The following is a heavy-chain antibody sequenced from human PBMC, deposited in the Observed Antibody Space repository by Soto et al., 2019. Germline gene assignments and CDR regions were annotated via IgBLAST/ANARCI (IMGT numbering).Heavy chain of an antibody. CDR1: GGTFSNYA. Sequence: QVHLVQSGAEVKKPGSSVKVSCKASGGTFSNYAITWVRQAPGQGLDWLGRIIPIFGSVTFAQKFQGRITLTADESTTTVYMELSSLRSDDTAVYYCAKDGGKDGYFGNWFDPWGQGTQVTVSS. CDR2: IIPIFGSV. D-gene: IGHD5-12*01. V-gene: IGHV1-69*15. J-gene: IGHJ5*02. CDR3: AKDGGKDGYFGNWFDP.